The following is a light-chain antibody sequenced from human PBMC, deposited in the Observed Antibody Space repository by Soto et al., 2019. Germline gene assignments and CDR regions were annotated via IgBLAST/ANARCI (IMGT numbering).Light chain of an antibody. J-gene: IGLJ1*01. Sequence: QSALTQPASVSGSPGQSITISCTGTSSDVGGYNFVSWYQHHPGKAPQLMIFEVSNRPSGISYRFSGSKSGNTASLTISGLQAEDEADYYCSSYTSSSTLYVFGPGTKVNV. V-gene: IGLV2-14*01. CDR3: SSYTSSSTLYV. CDR1: SSDVGGYNF. CDR2: EVS.